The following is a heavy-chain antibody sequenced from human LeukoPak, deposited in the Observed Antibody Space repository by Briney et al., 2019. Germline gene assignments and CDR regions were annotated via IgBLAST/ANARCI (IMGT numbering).Heavy chain of an antibody. CDR2: ISGGGGNT. Sequence: PGGSLRLSCAASGFTFTSYALSWVRQAPGKGLEWVSTISGGGGNTYYADSVKGRFTISRDISKNMLYLQMNSLRAEDTAVYCCAKDGDIWLGDLNWFDPWGQGTLVTVSS. J-gene: IGHJ5*02. V-gene: IGHV3-23*01. CDR3: AKDGDIWLGDLNWFDP. D-gene: IGHD3-10*01. CDR1: GFTFTSYA.